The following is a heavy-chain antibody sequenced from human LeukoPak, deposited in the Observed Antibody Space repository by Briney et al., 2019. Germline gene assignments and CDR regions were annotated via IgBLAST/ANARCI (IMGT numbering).Heavy chain of an antibody. CDR2: INWNGGST. D-gene: IGHD2/OR15-2a*01. V-gene: IGHV3-20*04. CDR3: ARDLRSTTRQLSRGYFDY. Sequence: GGSLRLSCAASGFTFDDYGMSWVRQAPGKGLEWVSGINWNGGSTGYADSVKGRFTISRDNAKNSLYLQMNSLRAEDTALYYCARDLRSTTRQLSRGYFDYWGQGTLVTVSS. CDR1: GFTFDDYG. J-gene: IGHJ4*02.